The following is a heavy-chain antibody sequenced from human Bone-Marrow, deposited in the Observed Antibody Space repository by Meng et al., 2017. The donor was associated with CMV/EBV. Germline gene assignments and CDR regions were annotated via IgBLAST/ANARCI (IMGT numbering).Heavy chain of an antibody. D-gene: IGHD2-2*01. CDR3: ARDEGIVVVPAAEFDY. V-gene: IGHV4-61*01. CDR2: IYYSGST. Sequence: ESLKISCTVSGGSVSSGSYYWSWIRQPPGKGLEWIGYIYYSGSTNYNPSLKSRVTISVDTSKNQFSLKLSSVTAADTAVYYCARDEGIVVVPAAEFDYWGQGTLVTVSS. CDR1: GGSVSSGSYY. J-gene: IGHJ4*02.